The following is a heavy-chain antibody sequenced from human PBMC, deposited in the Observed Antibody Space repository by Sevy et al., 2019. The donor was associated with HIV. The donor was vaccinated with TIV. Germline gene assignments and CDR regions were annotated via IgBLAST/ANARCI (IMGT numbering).Heavy chain of an antibody. V-gene: IGHV3-30*18. CDR2: LSHDGINE. Sequence: GGSLRLSCIGSGFSFSYYGIHWVRLAPGKGLDWVARLSHDGINEDYADSVKGRFTISRDNSKNTVYLEMNSLRNEDTAIYFCANAYTGSYSHSYLYALDVWGQGTTVTVSS. D-gene: IGHD1-26*01. J-gene: IGHJ6*02. CDR3: ANAYTGSYSHSYLYALDV. CDR1: GFSFSYYG.